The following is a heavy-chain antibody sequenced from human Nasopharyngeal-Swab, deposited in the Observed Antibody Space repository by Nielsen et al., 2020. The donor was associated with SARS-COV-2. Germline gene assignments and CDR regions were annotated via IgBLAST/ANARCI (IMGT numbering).Heavy chain of an antibody. J-gene: IGHJ6*03. CDR1: GGSISSSSYY. D-gene: IGHD3-10*01. CDR2: IYYSGST. V-gene: IGHV4-39*07. CDR3: AEERGRGGIWNYYYYYMDV. Sequence: SETLSLTCTVSGGSISSSSYYWGWIRQPPGKGLEWIGSIYYSGSTYYNPSLKSRVTISVDTSKNQFSLQLSSVTAADTAVYYCAEERGRGGIWNYYYYYMDVWGKGTTVTVSS.